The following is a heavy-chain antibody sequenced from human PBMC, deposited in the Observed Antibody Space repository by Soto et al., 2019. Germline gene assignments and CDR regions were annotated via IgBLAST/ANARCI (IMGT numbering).Heavy chain of an antibody. CDR3: ARSDGRY. CDR1: GGSISSGNYY. Sequence: PSETLSLTCTVSGGSISSGNYYWSWIRQPPGKGLEWIGFISYSGTTHYSASLRSRVSISVDTSKNQFSLKLSSVTAADTAVYYCARSDGRYWGQGTLVTVSS. CDR2: ISYSGTT. J-gene: IGHJ4*02. V-gene: IGHV4-30-4*02.